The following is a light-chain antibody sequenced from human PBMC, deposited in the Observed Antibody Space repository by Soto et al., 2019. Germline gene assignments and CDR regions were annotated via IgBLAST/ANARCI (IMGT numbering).Light chain of an antibody. V-gene: IGKV3-20*01. Sequence: EIVLTQSPGTLSLSPGEGGTLSCRASQSVGSNYLAWYQQKPGQAPRLLIYGASTRATGIPDRFSGSGSGADFALTISRLEPEDFAVYYCHQYGSSSFAFGPGTIVDIK. J-gene: IGKJ3*01. CDR1: QSVGSNY. CDR2: GAS. CDR3: HQYGSSSFA.